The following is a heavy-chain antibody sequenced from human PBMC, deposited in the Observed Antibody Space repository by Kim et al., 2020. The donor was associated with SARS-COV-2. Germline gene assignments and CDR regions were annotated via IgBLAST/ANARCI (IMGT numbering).Heavy chain of an antibody. CDR1: GGSISSSSFY. Sequence: SETLSLTCTVSGGSISSSSFYWGWIRQPPGKGLEWIGSIYYSGGAFYNPSLKSRVTISVDTSKSQFSLKLTSVTAADTAVYYCARRGANTNSGNWGDLDYSGQGTLVTVSS. J-gene: IGHJ4*02. D-gene: IGHD1-26*01. CDR3: ARRGANTNSGNWGDLDY. V-gene: IGHV4-39*01. CDR2: IYYSGGA.